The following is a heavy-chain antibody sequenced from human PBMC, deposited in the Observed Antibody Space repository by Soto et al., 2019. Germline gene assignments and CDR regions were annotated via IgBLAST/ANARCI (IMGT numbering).Heavy chain of an antibody. CDR1: GFTFSRYA. V-gene: IGHV3-23*01. CDR3: AKVRGLNGSGRLQNYAFDI. CDR2: INGSSVST. J-gene: IGHJ3*02. Sequence: PGGALRLSCATSGFTFSRYAMCWVRQAPGKGLEMLSPINGSSVSTYYADSVKGRFTISRDNSKNTLYLQMNSLRAEDTAVYYCAKVRGLNGSGRLQNYAFDIWGQGTMVTVSS. D-gene: IGHD3-10*01.